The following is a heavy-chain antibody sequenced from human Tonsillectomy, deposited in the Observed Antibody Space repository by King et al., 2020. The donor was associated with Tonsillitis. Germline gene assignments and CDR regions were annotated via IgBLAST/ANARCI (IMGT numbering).Heavy chain of an antibody. V-gene: IGHV4-39*01. Sequence: LQLQESGPGLVKPSETLSLTCTVSRGSISSNTYYWGWIRQPPGKGLGWIGNIYYGGSTYYNPSLKSRVTISVDTSKNQFSLKLSSVTAADTAVYYCARHSNDILTGFYPAFDIWGQGTMVTVSS. CDR2: IYYGGST. CDR3: ARHSNDILTGFYPAFDI. D-gene: IGHD3-9*01. J-gene: IGHJ3*02. CDR1: RGSISSNTYY.